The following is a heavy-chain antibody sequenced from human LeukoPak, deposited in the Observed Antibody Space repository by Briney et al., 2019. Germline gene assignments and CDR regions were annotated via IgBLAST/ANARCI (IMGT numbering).Heavy chain of an antibody. CDR1: GYTFSGYY. CDR2: INPNSGGT. D-gene: IGHD2-2*01. J-gene: IGHJ4*02. Sequence: ASVKVSCKASGYTFSGYYMHWVRQAPGQGLEWMGWINPNSGGTNYAQKFQGRVTMTRDTSISTAYMELRRLRSDDTAVYYCARAAIMYVGVPAAIGQRGPGNLVNVSS. CDR3: ARAAIMYVGVPAAIGQ. V-gene: IGHV1-2*02.